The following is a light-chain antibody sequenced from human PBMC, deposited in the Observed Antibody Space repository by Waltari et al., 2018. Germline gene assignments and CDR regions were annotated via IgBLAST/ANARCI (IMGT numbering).Light chain of an antibody. Sequence: QTVVTQEPSFSVSPGGTVTLTCALRSGSVSIRFSSGWYQQTPGQAPRTLIYSTNTRSSGVPDRFSGSILGSKAALTITGAQADDESDYYCVLYLPSGIWVFGGGTKLTVL. J-gene: IGLJ3*02. CDR1: SGSVSIRFS. CDR3: VLYLPSGIWV. V-gene: IGLV8-61*01. CDR2: STN.